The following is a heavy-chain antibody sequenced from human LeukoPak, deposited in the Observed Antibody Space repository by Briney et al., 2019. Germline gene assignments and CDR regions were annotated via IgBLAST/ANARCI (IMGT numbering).Heavy chain of an antibody. CDR2: INSDGRTT. J-gene: IGHJ3*02. Sequence: GGSLRLSCAAAGFTFSTYWMHWVRQVPGKGLVWVSRINSDGRTTGYADSVKGRFTISRDNAKNTLCLQMNSLRVEDTAVYYCGSPRTFSGRNVLDMWGQGTMVTVSS. CDR3: GSPRTFSGRNVLDM. CDR1: GFTFSTYW. D-gene: IGHD3-10*02. V-gene: IGHV3-74*01.